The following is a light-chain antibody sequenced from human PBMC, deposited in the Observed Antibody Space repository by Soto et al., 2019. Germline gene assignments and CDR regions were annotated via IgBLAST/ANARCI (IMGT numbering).Light chain of an antibody. CDR2: LGS. Sequence: DIVLTQSPLSLPVAPGESASISCKASQSLLLSSGNNYLDWYLQKPGQSPQLLIYLGSTRASGVPDRFSGSGSGTDFTLEISTVEAEDVGVYYCAQALQTVTFGGGTKVDIK. V-gene: IGKV2-28*01. CDR3: AQALQTVT. CDR1: QSLLLSSGNNY. J-gene: IGKJ4*01.